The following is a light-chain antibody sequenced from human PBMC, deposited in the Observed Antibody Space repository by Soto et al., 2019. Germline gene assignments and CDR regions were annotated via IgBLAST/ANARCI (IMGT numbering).Light chain of an antibody. Sequence: ERVMTQSPATLSVSPGERATLSCRASQSVGGDLAWYQQKPGQAPRLLIYGASTRAAGIPARFSGSGSGTEFTLSIGSLQSEDFAVYYCQQYNDWPPTFGQGTKVDIK. CDR1: QSVGGD. J-gene: IGKJ1*01. CDR3: QQYNDWPPT. V-gene: IGKV3D-15*01. CDR2: GAS.